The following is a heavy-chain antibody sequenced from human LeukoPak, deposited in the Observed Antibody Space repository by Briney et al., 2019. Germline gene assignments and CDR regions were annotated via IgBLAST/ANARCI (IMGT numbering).Heavy chain of an antibody. V-gene: IGHV3-21*06. CDR2: ISSSSAYI. Sequence: GGSLRLSCAASGFTFSSYIMNWVRQAPGKGPEWVSSISSSSAYIYYADSVKGRFTISRDNSNNLLSLQMNSLRAEDTAVYYCARRGIAAAGFDYWGRGTLVTVSS. J-gene: IGHJ4*02. CDR1: GFTFSSYI. D-gene: IGHD6-13*01. CDR3: ARRGIAAAGFDY.